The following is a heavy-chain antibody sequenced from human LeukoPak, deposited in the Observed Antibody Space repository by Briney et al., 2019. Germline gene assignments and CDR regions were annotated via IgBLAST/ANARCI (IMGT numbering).Heavy chain of an antibody. D-gene: IGHD2/OR15-2a*01. Sequence: GGSLRLSCAASGSTFSSYAMSWVRQAPGKGLECISGFSGSGGSTYYADSVKGRFTISRDNSKNTLYLQMNSLRAEDTAVYYCARDSLYDPDPQIDYWGQGTLVTVSS. V-gene: IGHV3-23*01. CDR2: FSGSGGST. CDR1: GSTFSSYA. J-gene: IGHJ4*02. CDR3: ARDSLYDPDPQIDY.